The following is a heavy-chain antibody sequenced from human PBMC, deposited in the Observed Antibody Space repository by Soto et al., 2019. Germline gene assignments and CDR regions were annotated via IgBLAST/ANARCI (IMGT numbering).Heavy chain of an antibody. Sequence: QVQLQQSGPGLVKPSQTLSLTCAISGDSVSSNSAVWNWIRQSPSRGLEWLGRTYYRSKWYTDYAIIVKSRITNHPGISNNQVSPHLESVAPGGTGVYYFLRLIGNQWVGLWGQGT. D-gene: IGHD1-26*01. CDR2: TYYRSKWYT. V-gene: IGHV6-1*01. J-gene: IGHJ3*01. CDR3: LRLIGNQWVGL. CDR1: GDSVSSNSAV.